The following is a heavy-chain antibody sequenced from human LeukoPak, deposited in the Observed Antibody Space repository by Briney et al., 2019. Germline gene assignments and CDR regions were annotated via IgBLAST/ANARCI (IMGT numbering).Heavy chain of an antibody. D-gene: IGHD3-10*01. CDR1: GFTFSSYD. J-gene: IGHJ4*02. CDR2: IAGSGGST. Sequence: GGSLRLSCAASGFTFSSYDMSWVRQAPGKGLEWVSIIAGSGGSTYYADSVKGRFTISRDNSKNTLYLQMNSLRAEDTAVYYCAKKEAWDYYGSGSYFFDYWGQGTLVTVSS. CDR3: AKKEAWDYYGSGSYFFDY. V-gene: IGHV3-23*01.